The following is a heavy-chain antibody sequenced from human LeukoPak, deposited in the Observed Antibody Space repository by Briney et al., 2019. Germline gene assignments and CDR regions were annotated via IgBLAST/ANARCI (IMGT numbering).Heavy chain of an antibody. J-gene: IGHJ4*02. CDR1: GYSISSGYY. Sequence: SETLSLTCTVSGYSISSGYYWGWIRQPPGKGLEWIGSIYHSGSTYYNPSLKSRVTISVDTSKNQFSLKLSSVTAADTAVYYCASAVYDILTGYQYYFDYWGQGTLVTVSS. D-gene: IGHD3-9*01. V-gene: IGHV4-38-2*02. CDR3: ASAVYDILTGYQYYFDY. CDR2: IYHSGST.